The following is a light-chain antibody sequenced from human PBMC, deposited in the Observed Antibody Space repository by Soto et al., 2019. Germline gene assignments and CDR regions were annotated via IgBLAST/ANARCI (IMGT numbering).Light chain of an antibody. CDR1: SSDIGNYNY. V-gene: IGLV2-14*01. Sequence: QSALTQPASVSGSPGQSITISCTGTSSDIGNYNYVSWYQQHPGKAPKLIIYEVTNRPSGVSDRFSGSKSGNTASLTISGLHAEDEDDYHCSSYIRSSSSWVFGGGTKVTVL. CDR3: SSYIRSSSSWV. J-gene: IGLJ3*02. CDR2: EVT.